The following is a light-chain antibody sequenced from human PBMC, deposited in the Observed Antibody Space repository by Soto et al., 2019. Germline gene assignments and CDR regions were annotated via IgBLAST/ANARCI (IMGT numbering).Light chain of an antibody. CDR1: QSVSSW. Sequence: DIPMTQSPSTLSASVGDRVTITCRASQSVSSWLAGYQQKPGRAPNLLIYDASSLVGGVPSRFSGRGSRTEFPVPISSRQPHDFATYSCQRYKSSPHAFGPGTKRDI. V-gene: IGKV1-5*01. CDR3: QRYKSSPHA. J-gene: IGKJ3*01. CDR2: DAS.